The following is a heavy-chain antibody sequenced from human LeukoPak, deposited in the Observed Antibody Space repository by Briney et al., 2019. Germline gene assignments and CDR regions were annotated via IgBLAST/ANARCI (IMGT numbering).Heavy chain of an antibody. J-gene: IGHJ4*02. CDR1: GYTFTSYG. CDR3: ARDRRAGFLEWLPCC. D-gene: IGHD3-3*01. CDR2: ISAYNGNT. V-gene: IGHV1-18*01. Sequence: ASVKVSCKASGYTFTSYGISWVRQAPGQGLEWMGWISAYNGNTNYAQKLQGRVTTTTDTSTSTAYMELRSLRSDDTAVYYCARDRRAGFLEWLPCCWGQGTLVTVSS.